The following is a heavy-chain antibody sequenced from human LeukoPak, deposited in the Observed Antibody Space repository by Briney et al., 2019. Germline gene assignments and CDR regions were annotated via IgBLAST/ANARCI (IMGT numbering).Heavy chain of an antibody. V-gene: IGHV3-7*01. CDR3: ARGVEEYYYDSSGYYYFDY. J-gene: IGHJ4*02. D-gene: IGHD3-22*01. CDR2: IKQDGSEK. Sequence: GGSLRLSCAASGFTFSSYSMNWVRQAPGKGLEWVANIKQDGSEKYYVDSVKGRFTISRDNAKNSLYLQMNSLRAEDTAVYYCARGVEEYYYDSSGYYYFDYWGQGTLVTVSS. CDR1: GFTFSSYS.